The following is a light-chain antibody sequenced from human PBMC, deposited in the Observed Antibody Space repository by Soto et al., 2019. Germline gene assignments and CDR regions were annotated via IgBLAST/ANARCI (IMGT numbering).Light chain of an antibody. J-gene: IGKJ1*01. CDR1: QTVSSGY. Sequence: EVVLTHSPGTLSLSPGEAATLSCRASQTVSSGYLAWYQQRSGQAPRLLIYGSSSRASDVPDRFSGSGSGTEFTLTISSLEPEDFAVYFCQQYARSPWTFGQGTKLEIK. CDR2: GSS. CDR3: QQYARSPWT. V-gene: IGKV3-20*01.